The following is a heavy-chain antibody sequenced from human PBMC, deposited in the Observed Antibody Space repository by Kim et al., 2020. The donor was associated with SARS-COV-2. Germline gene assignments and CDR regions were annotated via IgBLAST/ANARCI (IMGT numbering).Heavy chain of an antibody. Sequence: ASVKVSCKVSGYTLTELSMHWVRQAPGKGLEGMGGFDLEDGETIYAQKFQGRVTMTEDTSTDTADKERGSLRSEDTAVYYCARGGYSSSWYENPFDYWGQ. D-gene: IGHD6-13*01. J-gene: IGHJ4*02. V-gene: IGHV1-24*01. CDR2: FDLEDGET. CDR3: ARGGYSSSWYENPFDY. CDR1: GYTLTELS.